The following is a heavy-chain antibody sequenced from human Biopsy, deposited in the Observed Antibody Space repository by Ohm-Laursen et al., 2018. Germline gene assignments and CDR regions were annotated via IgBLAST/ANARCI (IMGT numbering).Heavy chain of an antibody. J-gene: IGHJ4*02. D-gene: IGHD2-15*01. CDR2: IYRTGTT. CDR1: GFSISSGFH. Sequence: TLSLTCGVSGFSISSGFHWAWIRQLPGKGLERIGFIYRTGTTTYNPSFKSRVAMAVDTSKNQFSLTLNSVTAADTAVYYCARMKGRGYFDYWGQGTLVSVSS. CDR3: ARMKGRGYFDY. V-gene: IGHV4-38-2*01.